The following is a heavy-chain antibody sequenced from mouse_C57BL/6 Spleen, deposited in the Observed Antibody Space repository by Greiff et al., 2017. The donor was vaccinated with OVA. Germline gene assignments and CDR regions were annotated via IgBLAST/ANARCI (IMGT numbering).Heavy chain of an antibody. CDR1: GYTFTSYW. CDR3: ARGRENYLGY. CDR2: IDPSDSDT. Sequence: QVQLQQPGAELVMPGASVKLSCKASGYTFTSYWMHWVKQRPGQGLEWIGEIDPSDSDTNYNQKFKGKATLTVDKSSSTAYMQLSSLTSEDAAVYYCARGRENYLGYWGQGTTLTVSS. V-gene: IGHV1-69*01. J-gene: IGHJ2*01.